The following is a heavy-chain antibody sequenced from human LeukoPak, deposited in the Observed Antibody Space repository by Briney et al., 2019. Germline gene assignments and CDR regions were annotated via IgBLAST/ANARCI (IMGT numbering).Heavy chain of an antibody. Sequence: GASVKVSCKASGYTFTSYAMNWVRQAPGQGLEWMGWINTNTGNPTYAQGFTGRFVFSLDTSVSTAYLQISSLKAEDTAVYYCAREIAVAGLDWFDPWGQGTLVTVSS. D-gene: IGHD6-19*01. CDR1: GYTFTSYA. J-gene: IGHJ5*02. CDR3: AREIAVAGLDWFDP. CDR2: INTNTGNP. V-gene: IGHV7-4-1*02.